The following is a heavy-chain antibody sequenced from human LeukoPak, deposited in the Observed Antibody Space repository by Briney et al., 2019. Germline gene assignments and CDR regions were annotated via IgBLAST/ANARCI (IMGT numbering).Heavy chain of an antibody. D-gene: IGHD5-12*01. V-gene: IGHV3-21*04. CDR1: GFTFSTYS. Sequence: GGSLRLSCAASGFTFSTYSMNWVRQAPGKGLEWVSSISSSSSYIYYADSVKGRFTISRDNSKNTLYLQMNSLRAEDTAVYYCARAQSDLYSGYANWFDPWGQGTLVTVSS. CDR2: ISSSSSYI. J-gene: IGHJ5*02. CDR3: ARAQSDLYSGYANWFDP.